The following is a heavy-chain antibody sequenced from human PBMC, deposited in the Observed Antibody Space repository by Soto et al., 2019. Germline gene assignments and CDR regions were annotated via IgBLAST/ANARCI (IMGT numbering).Heavy chain of an antibody. J-gene: IGHJ4*02. Sequence: PSETLSLTCAVYGGSFSGYYWSWSRQPPGKGLEWIGEINHSGSTNYNPSLKSRVTISVDTSKNQFSLKLSSVTAADTAVYYCARVVRSASMVRGVIRGRRFDYWGQGTLVTVSS. CDR2: INHSGST. CDR3: ARVVRSASMVRGVIRGRRFDY. D-gene: IGHD3-10*01. V-gene: IGHV4-34*01. CDR1: GGSFSGYY.